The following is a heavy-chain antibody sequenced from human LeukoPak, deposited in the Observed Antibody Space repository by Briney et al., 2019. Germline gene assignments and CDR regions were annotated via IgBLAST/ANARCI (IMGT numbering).Heavy chain of an antibody. CDR3: AKIYYDYVWGSFVDP. CDR2: ISGSGGST. V-gene: IGHV3-23*01. J-gene: IGHJ5*02. Sequence: GGSLRLSXAASGFTFSSYAMIWVRQAPGKGLEWVSAISGSGGSTYYADSVKGRFTISRDNSKNTLYLQMNSLRAEDTAVYYCAKIYYDYVWGSFVDPWGQGTLVTVSS. CDR1: GFTFSSYA. D-gene: IGHD3-16*01.